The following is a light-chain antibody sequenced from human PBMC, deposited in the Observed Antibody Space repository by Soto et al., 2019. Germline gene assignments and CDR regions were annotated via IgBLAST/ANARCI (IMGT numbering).Light chain of an antibody. CDR1: SSDVGGYNY. CDR2: DVS. CDR3: SSYTSSSTLV. Sequence: SCTGTSSDVGGYNYVSWYQQHPGKAPKLMIYDVSNRPSGVSNRFSGSKSGNTASLTISGLQAEDEADYYCSSYTSSSTLVLGGGSKLTVL. V-gene: IGLV2-14*04. J-gene: IGLJ2*01.